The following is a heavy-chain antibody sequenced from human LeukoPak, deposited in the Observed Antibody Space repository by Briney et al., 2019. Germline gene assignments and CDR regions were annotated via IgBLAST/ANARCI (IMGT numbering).Heavy chain of an antibody. J-gene: IGHJ6*04. D-gene: IGHD4-17*01. V-gene: IGHV3-66*02. CDR2: IYSGGST. CDR3: ARDLDGDYGAFAMDV. CDR1: GFTVSSNY. Sequence: GGSLRLSCAASGFTVSSNYMSWVRQAPGKGLEWVSVIYSGGSTYYADPVKGRFTISRDNSKNTLYLQMNNLRAEDTAVYYCARDLDGDYGAFAMDVWGKGTTVTVSS.